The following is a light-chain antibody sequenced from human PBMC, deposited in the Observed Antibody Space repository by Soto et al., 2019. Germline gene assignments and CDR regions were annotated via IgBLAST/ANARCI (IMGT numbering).Light chain of an antibody. J-gene: IGKJ1*01. CDR1: LNIGTW. CDR3: QQDHSYWT. CDR2: KAS. Sequence: DIQVTQSPSTLSASVGDRVTITCRASLNIGTWLAWYQQKPGKAPNLLIYKASCLGSGVPSRFSGSGSGTEFTLTIRSLQPDDFAPYYCQQDHSYWTFGQGTKVEIK. V-gene: IGKV1-5*03.